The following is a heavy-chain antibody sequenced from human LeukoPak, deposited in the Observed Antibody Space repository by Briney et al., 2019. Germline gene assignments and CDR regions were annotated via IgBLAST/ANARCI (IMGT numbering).Heavy chain of an antibody. CDR3: ARGWRDIVVVVWSDP. V-gene: IGHV1-2*02. Sequence: ASVKVSCKASGYTFTGYYMHWVRQAPGQGLEWMGWINPNSGGTNYAQKFQGRVTMTRDTSISTAYMELSRLRSDDTAVYYCARGWRDIVVVVWSDPWGQGTLVTVSS. J-gene: IGHJ5*02. D-gene: IGHD2-15*01. CDR1: GYTFTGYY. CDR2: INPNSGGT.